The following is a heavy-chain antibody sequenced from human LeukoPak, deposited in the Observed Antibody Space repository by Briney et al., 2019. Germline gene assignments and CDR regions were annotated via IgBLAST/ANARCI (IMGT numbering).Heavy chain of an antibody. CDR2: IIPILGIA. J-gene: IGHJ4*02. CDR1: GGTFSSYA. CDR3: AEDSRLDY. Sequence: SVKVSCKASGGTFSSYAISWVRQAPGQGLEWMGRIIPILGIANYAQKFQGRVTIAADKSTSTAYMELSSLRSEDTAVYYCAEDSRLDYWGQGTLVTVSS. V-gene: IGHV1-69*04.